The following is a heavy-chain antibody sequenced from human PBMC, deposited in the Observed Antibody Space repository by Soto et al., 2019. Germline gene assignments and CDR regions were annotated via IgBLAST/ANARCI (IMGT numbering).Heavy chain of an antibody. CDR1: GFTFSSYS. V-gene: IGHV3-48*02. Sequence: ESGGGLVQPGGSLRLSCAASGFTFSSYSMNWVRQAPGKGLEWVSYISSSSSTIYYADSVKGRFTISRDNAKNSLYLQMNSLRDEDTAVYYCARGPGYSSGWYTGYFDYWGQGTLVTVSS. D-gene: IGHD6-19*01. CDR3: ARGPGYSSGWYTGYFDY. CDR2: ISSSSSTI. J-gene: IGHJ4*02.